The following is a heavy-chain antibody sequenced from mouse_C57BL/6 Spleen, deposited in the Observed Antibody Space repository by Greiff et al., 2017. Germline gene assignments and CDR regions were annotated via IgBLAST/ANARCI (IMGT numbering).Heavy chain of an antibody. V-gene: IGHV1-82*01. Sequence: QVQLQQSGPELVKPGASVKISCKASGYAFSSSWMNWVKQRPGKGLEWIGRIYPGDGDTNYNGKFKGKATLTADKSSSTAYMQLSSLTSEDSAVYFCARGVYFDYRGQGTTLTVSS. CDR1: GYAFSSSW. CDR3: ARGVYFDY. J-gene: IGHJ2*01. CDR2: IYPGDGDT.